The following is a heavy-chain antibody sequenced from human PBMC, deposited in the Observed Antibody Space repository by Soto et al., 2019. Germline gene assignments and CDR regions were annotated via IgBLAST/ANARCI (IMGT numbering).Heavy chain of an antibody. CDR1: GYTXTNYA. V-gene: IGHV1-18*04. CDR3: ARAISLIMAAPDY. CDR2: VSPYNGNA. J-gene: IGHJ4*02. Sequence: SXKVSFKTSGYTXTNYAIGLVRQAPGQGLEWMGWVSPYNGNADYTEKFQGRVSMTTDTSTTTAYMELTSLTSDDTAIYYCARAISLIMAAPDYWGQGTLVTVSS. D-gene: IGHD2-8*01.